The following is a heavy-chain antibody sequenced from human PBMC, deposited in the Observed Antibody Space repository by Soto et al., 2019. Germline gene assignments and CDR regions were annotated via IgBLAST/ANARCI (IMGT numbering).Heavy chain of an antibody. J-gene: IGHJ5*02. CDR1: GFTFSNYG. Sequence: EVQLLESGGGLVQPGGSLRLSCAASGFTFSNYGMTWVRQAPGKGLEWVSGMSGSGDRTYYADSVKGRFTISRDNSKNTLYLQMTSLRADDTAVYYCAKEGGYYGSGSYYNPWGQGTLVTVSS. V-gene: IGHV3-23*01. CDR2: MSGSGDRT. CDR3: AKEGGYYGSGSYYNP. D-gene: IGHD3-10*01.